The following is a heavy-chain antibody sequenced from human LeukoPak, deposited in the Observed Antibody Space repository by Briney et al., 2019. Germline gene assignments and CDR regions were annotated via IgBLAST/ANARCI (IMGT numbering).Heavy chain of an antibody. Sequence: GGSLRLSCAASGFTFDDYGMHWVRQAPGKGLEWVSGISWNSGSIGYADSVKGRFTISRDNFKNTMYLQMNSLRVEATAVYYCARGPSGYHNTGGQGALVTVSS. CDR3: ARGPSGYHNT. J-gene: IGHJ4*02. D-gene: IGHD5-18*01. V-gene: IGHV3-9*01. CDR1: GFTFDDYG. CDR2: ISWNSGSI.